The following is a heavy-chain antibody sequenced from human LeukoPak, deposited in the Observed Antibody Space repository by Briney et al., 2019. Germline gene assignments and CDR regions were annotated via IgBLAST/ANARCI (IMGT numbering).Heavy chain of an antibody. D-gene: IGHD5-18*01. V-gene: IGHV3-30*04. CDR1: GFSFSSFG. CDR2: LSHDGRNK. CDR3: ARFREYTYGPFDS. J-gene: IGHJ4*02. Sequence: GGSLRHSCAASGFSFSSFGMNWVRQAPGKGLEWVAVLSHDGRNKNYADSVKGRFIISRDNSKKTLYLQMNSLRGEDTAAYYCARFREYTYGPFDSWGQGTLVTVSS.